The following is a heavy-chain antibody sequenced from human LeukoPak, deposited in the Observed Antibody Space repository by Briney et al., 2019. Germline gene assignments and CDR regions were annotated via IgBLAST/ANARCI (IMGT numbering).Heavy chain of an antibody. V-gene: IGHV3-49*03. CDR3: SSSWYFVDY. Sequence: PGGSLRLSCAASGFTFSSYAMSWFRQAPGKGLEWVGFIRSKAYGGTTEYAASVKGRFTISRDDSKSIAYPQMNSLKTEDTAVYYCSSSWYFVDYWGQGTLVTVSS. CDR2: IRSKAYGGTT. CDR1: GFTFSSYA. D-gene: IGHD6-13*01. J-gene: IGHJ4*02.